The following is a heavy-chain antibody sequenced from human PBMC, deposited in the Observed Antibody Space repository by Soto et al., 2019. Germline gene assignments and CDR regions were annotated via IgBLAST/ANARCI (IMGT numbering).Heavy chain of an antibody. J-gene: IGHJ6*02. Sequence: EVQLLESGGGLIQPGGSLRISCEASGFNFSDYAMNWVRQAPGKGLEWVSGISGGARSTYYADSVKGRFTISRDNSKNTLYLHMNSLRADDTALYFCAKIKPLQLARFYYYAMDVWGQGTAVTVSS. CDR2: ISGGARST. D-gene: IGHD2-15*01. CDR3: AKIKPLQLARFYYYAMDV. CDR1: GFNFSDYA. V-gene: IGHV3-23*01.